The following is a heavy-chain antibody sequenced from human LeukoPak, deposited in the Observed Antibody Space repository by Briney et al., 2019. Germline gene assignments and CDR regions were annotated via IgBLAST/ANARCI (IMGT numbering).Heavy chain of an antibody. J-gene: IGHJ4*02. CDR2: TYYRSKWYT. CDR3: VGDHGGLDC. Sequence: SQTLSLTFAISGDSVSNNSAAWNWIRQSPSRGLEWLGRTYYRSKWYTDYAVSVKSRITINPDTSKNRFSLQLNSVAPEDTAVYYCVGDHGGLDCWGQGTVVTVSS. V-gene: IGHV6-1*01. CDR1: GDSVSNNSAA.